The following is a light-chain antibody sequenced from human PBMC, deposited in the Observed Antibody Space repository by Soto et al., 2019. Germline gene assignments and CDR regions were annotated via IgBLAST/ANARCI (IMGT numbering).Light chain of an antibody. V-gene: IGLV1-40*01. CDR2: GDN. Sequence: QSVLTQPPSVSGAPGQRVTISCTGSSSNIGAGTDVPWYQQLPGTAPKLLSYGDNYRPSGVTDRFSASKSGTSASLTITGLQAEDEADYYCQSYDINLRVDVFGTGTKLTVL. CDR3: QSYDINLRVDV. CDR1: SSNIGAGTD. J-gene: IGLJ1*01.